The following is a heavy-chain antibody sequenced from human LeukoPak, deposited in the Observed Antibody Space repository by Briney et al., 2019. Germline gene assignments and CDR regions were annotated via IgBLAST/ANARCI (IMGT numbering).Heavy chain of an antibody. CDR3: ARDSPEGTYAFDN. CDR1: GGTFSSYA. D-gene: IGHD3-16*01. V-gene: IGHV1-69*13. Sequence: SVKVSCKASGGTFSSYAISWVRQAPGQGLEWMGGIIPIFGTANYAQKFQGRVTITADESTSTAYMELSSLRSEDTAVYYCARDSPEGTYAFDNWGQGTLVTVSS. CDR2: IIPIFGTA. J-gene: IGHJ4*02.